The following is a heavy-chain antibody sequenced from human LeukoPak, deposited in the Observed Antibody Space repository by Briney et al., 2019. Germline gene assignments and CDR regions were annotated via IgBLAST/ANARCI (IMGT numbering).Heavy chain of an antibody. CDR1: GGSFSGYY. CDR3: ARLGALYYYDSSGYLDY. D-gene: IGHD3-22*01. Sequence: SETLSLTCAVYGGSFSGYYWSWIRQPPGKGLEWIGEINHSGSTNYNPSLKSRVTISVDTSKNQFSLKLSSVTAADTAVYYCARLGALYYYDSSGYLDYWGQGTLVTVSS. V-gene: IGHV4-34*01. J-gene: IGHJ4*02. CDR2: INHSGST.